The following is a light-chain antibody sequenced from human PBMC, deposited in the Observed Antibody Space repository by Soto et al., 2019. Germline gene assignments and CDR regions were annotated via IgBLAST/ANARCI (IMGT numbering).Light chain of an antibody. CDR3: QQRSKWPIT. CDR1: ESVSTY. Sequence: EIVLTQSPATLSLSPGERATLSCRATESVSTYLAWYQQKPGRAPRLLIYDASTRATGIPARFSGSGSGTGFTLTISSLEPEDFAVYYCQQRSKWPITFGQGTRLET. CDR2: DAS. V-gene: IGKV3-11*01. J-gene: IGKJ5*01.